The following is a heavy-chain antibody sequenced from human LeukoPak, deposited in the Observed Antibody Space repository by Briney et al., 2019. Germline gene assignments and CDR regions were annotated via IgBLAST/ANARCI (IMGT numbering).Heavy chain of an antibody. Sequence: GGSLRLSYAASGFTFSDYYMSWIRQAPGKGLEWVSYISSGSTIYYADSAKGRFTITRDDARNSLFLQMNSLRAEDTAVYYCAREDGYCSGGNCYSYFDSWGQGTLVTVSS. V-gene: IGHV3-69-1*02. CDR1: GFTFSDYY. D-gene: IGHD2-15*01. J-gene: IGHJ4*02. CDR3: AREDGYCSGGNCYSYFDS. CDR2: ISSGSTI.